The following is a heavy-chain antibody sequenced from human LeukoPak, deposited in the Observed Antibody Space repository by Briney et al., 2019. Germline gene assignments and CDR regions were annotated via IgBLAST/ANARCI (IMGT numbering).Heavy chain of an antibody. CDR1: GGSISSSSYY. J-gene: IGHJ4*02. CDR2: IYYSGST. CDR3: ARLYVWGSYRHQPLDY. Sequence: SETLSLTCTVSGGSISSSSYYWGWIRQPPGKGLEWIGSIYYSGSTYYNPSLKSRVTISVDTSRNQFSLKLSSVTAADTAVYYCARLYVWGSYRHQPLDYWGQGTLVTVSS. V-gene: IGHV4-39*07. D-gene: IGHD3-16*02.